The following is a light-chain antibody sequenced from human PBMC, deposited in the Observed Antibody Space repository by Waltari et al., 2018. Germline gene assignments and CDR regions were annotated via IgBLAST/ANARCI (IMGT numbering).Light chain of an antibody. J-gene: IGKJ1*01. CDR1: QSVTRSY. CDR3: QQYDNSPQT. Sequence: EVVLTQSPVTLSLSPGERATLSCRASQSVTRSYLAWYQQKNGQAPRLLIYGASSRATAIPDRFSGSGSGTDFTLTISTLEPEDFAVYYCQQYDNSPQTFGQGTKVEIK. CDR2: GAS. V-gene: IGKV3-20*01.